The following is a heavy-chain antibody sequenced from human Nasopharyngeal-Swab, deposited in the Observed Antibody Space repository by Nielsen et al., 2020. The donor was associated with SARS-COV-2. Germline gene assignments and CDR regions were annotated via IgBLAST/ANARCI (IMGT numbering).Heavy chain of an antibody. CDR1: GFTFSSYA. Sequence: GGSLRLSCAASGFTFSSYAMSWVRQTPGKGLEWVSAITGSGGRTYYADSVKGRFTISRDNSKNTLYLQMNSLRAEDTAVYYCARVCPDWGGFDYWGQGTLVTVSS. CDR2: ITGSGGRT. D-gene: IGHD7-27*01. V-gene: IGHV3-23*01. CDR3: ARVCPDWGGFDY. J-gene: IGHJ4*02.